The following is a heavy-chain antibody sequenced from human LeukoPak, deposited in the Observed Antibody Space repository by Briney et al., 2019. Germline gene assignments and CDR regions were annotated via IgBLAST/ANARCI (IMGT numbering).Heavy chain of an antibody. Sequence: GGSLRLSCAASGFTFSSYGMHWVRQAPGKGLEWVAVISYDGSNKYYADSVRGRFTISRDNSKNTLYLQMNSLRAEDTAVYYCARGTHIVVVTGGFDYWGQGTLVTVSS. CDR2: ISYDGSNK. CDR1: GFTFSSYG. J-gene: IGHJ4*02. CDR3: ARGTHIVVVTGGFDY. V-gene: IGHV3-30*03. D-gene: IGHD2-21*02.